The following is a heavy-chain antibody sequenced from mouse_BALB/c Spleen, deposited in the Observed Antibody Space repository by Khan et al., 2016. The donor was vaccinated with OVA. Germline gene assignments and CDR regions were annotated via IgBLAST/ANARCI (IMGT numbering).Heavy chain of an antibody. J-gene: IGHJ1*01. Sequence: QVQLKQSGPGLVAPSQSLSITCTVSGFSLATYGVSWVRQPPGKGLEWLGIIWGDGSTNYHSALISRLSISKDYSKSQVFLKLNSLQTDVTATYYCARFCCGGVSNWYFDVSGAGTTVTVSS. V-gene: IGHV2-3*01. CDR3: ARFCCGGVSNWYFDV. CDR1: GFSLATYG. D-gene: IGHD1-1*02. CDR2: IWGDGST.